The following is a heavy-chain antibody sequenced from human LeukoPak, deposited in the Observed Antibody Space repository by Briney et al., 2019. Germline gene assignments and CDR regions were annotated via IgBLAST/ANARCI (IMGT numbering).Heavy chain of an antibody. CDR3: AKISDYDFWSGYYRRNFDY. V-gene: IGHV3-23*01. CDR1: GFIFRNYW. J-gene: IGHJ4*02. Sequence: GGSLRLSCTASGFIFRNYWMNWVRQTPGKGLEWVSAISGSGGSTYYADSVKGRFTISRDNSKNTLYLQMNSLRAEDTAVYYCAKISDYDFWSGYYRRNFDYWGQGTLVTVSS. CDR2: ISGSGGST. D-gene: IGHD3-3*01.